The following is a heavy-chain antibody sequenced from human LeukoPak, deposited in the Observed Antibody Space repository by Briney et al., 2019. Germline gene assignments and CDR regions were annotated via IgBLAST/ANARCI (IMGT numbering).Heavy chain of an antibody. CDR1: GYTFTDYF. CDR3: ARDYELGTAGSAYEFFDY. V-gene: IGHV1-2*02. D-gene: IGHD6-13*01. J-gene: IGHJ4*02. Sequence: EAPVRVSCKASGYTFTDYFMQWVRHGPGQGLEWMGWINPDSGGTSYAQKFQGRVTMTRDTSINTVYMELSRLRSDDTAVYYCARDYELGTAGSAYEFFDYWGQGSLVTVSS. CDR2: INPDSGGT.